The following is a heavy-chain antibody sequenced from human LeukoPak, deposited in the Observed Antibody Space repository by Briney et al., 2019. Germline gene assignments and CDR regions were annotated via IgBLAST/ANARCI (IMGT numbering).Heavy chain of an antibody. V-gene: IGHV4-39*01. CDR1: GGSIISSDFH. CDR2: IHWRGST. CDR3: ARHLPHSTGNKRGPDY. D-gene: IGHD2/OR15-2a*01. Sequence: SETLSLTCTVSGGSIISSDFHWAWIRQPPGMGLECIGNIHWRGSTYYSPPLESRVTISVDTSKNQFSLELRSVTAADTAVYYCARHLPHSTGNKRGPDYWGQGTLVTVSS. J-gene: IGHJ4*02.